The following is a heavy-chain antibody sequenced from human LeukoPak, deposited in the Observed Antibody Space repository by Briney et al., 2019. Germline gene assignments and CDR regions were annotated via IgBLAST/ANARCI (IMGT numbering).Heavy chain of an antibody. CDR1: GFTFSSYG. D-gene: IGHD1/OR15-1a*01. V-gene: IGHV3-30*02. J-gene: IGHJ3*02. CDR3: AKEPRWEQLHSFDI. CDR2: IRYDGSNK. Sequence: PGGSLRLSCAASGFTFSSYGMHWVRQAPGKGLEWVAFIRYDGSNKYYADSVKGRFTMSRDNPKNTLFLQMNSLRPEDTAVYYCAKEPRWEQLHSFDIWGQGTTVTVSS.